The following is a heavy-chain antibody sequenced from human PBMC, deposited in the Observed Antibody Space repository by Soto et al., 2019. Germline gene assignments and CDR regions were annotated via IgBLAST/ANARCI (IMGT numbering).Heavy chain of an antibody. CDR1: GDSVSSNSAA. CDR3: ARDISQVATMEYYYYGMDV. CDR2: TYYRSKWYN. J-gene: IGHJ6*02. V-gene: IGHV6-1*01. Sequence: QTLSLTCAISGDSVSSNSAAWNWIRQSPSRGLEWLGRTYYRSKWYNDYAVSVKSRITINPDTSKNQFSLQLNSVTPEDTAVYYCARDISQVATMEYYYYGMDVWGQGTTVTVSS. D-gene: IGHD5-12*01.